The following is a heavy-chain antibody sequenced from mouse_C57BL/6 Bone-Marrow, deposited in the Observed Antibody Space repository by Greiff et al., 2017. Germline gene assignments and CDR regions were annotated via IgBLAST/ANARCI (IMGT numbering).Heavy chain of an antibody. CDR2: ISSGGSYT. CDR3: ARGVYYYAMDY. CDR1: GFTFSSYG. V-gene: IGHV5-6*01. Sequence: EVKLVESGGDLVKPGGSLKLSCAASGFTFSSYGMSLVRQTPDKRLEWVATISSGGSYTYYPDRVTGRFTISRDNAKNTRYLQMSSLKSEDTAMYYCARGVYYYAMDYWGQGTAVTVSS. J-gene: IGHJ4*01.